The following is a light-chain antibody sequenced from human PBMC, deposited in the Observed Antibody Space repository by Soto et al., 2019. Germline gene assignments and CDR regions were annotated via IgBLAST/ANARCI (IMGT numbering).Light chain of an antibody. CDR3: SSYTRSSTYV. CDR1: SSDVGGYNY. V-gene: IGLV2-14*01. CDR2: DVS. J-gene: IGLJ1*01. Sequence: QSVPTQPASVSASPGQSITISCTGTSSDVGGYNYVSWYRQHPGRAPKLMIYDVSNRPSGVSNRFSGTKSGNTASLTISGLQAEDEADYYCSSYTRSSTYVFGTGTKVTVL.